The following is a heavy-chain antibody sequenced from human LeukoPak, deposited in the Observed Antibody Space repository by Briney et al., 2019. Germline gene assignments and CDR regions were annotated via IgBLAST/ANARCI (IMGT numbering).Heavy chain of an antibody. CDR2: IHPNSGGT. Sequence: ASVKVSCKASGYTFTGYYIQWVRQAPGQGLEWMGWIHPNSGGTNFAQKFQGRVTMTRDTSITTAYMELDRLRPDDTAVYYCARSVAGKESWFDSWGQGTLVTVSS. CDR1: GYTFTGYY. CDR3: ARSVAGKESWFDS. D-gene: IGHD6-19*01. V-gene: IGHV1-2*02. J-gene: IGHJ5*01.